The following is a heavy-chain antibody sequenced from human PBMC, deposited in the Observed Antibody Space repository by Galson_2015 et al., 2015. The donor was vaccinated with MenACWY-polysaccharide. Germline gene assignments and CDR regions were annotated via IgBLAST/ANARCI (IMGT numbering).Heavy chain of an antibody. V-gene: IGHV3-30*18. J-gene: IGHJ3*02. CDR2: ISYSGSDK. Sequence: SLRLSCAASGFPFSSYAIHWVRQAPGKGLEWVAAISYSGSDKYYADSVKGRFTISRDNPKNTLYLQMNSLRAEDTAVYYCAKPVYGGNSYGAFNIWGQGTMVTVSS. CDR3: AKPVYGGNSYGAFNI. CDR1: GFPFSSYA. D-gene: IGHD4-23*01.